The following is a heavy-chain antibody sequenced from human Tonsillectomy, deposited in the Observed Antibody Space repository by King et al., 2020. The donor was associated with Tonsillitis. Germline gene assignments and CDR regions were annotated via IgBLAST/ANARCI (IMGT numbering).Heavy chain of an antibody. CDR2: IAYDASYE. D-gene: IGHD3-16*02. Sequence: VQLVESGGGVVQPGRSLRLSCAASGFTFSNYGMHWVRQAPGKGLERVALIAYDASYENYADSVKGRFAISRDNSKNTLYLEMNSLRVEDTSVYYCAKDGIALSDWYFDLWGRGTLVTVSS. V-gene: IGHV3-30*18. J-gene: IGHJ2*01. CDR3: AKDGIALSDWYFDL. CDR1: GFTFSNYG.